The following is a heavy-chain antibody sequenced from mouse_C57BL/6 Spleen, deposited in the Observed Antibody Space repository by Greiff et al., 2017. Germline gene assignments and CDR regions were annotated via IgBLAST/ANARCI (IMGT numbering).Heavy chain of an antibody. CDR2: IYWDDDK. CDR1: GFSLRTSGMG. D-gene: IGHD1-1*01. V-gene: IGHV8-12*01. CDR3: ARRAHYYGSSYGYFDV. J-gene: IGHJ1*03. Sequence: QVTLKESGPGILQSSQTLSLTCSFSGFSLRTSGMGVSWIRQPSGKGLEWLAHIYWDDDKRYNPSLKSRLTISKDTSRNHVFLKLTSVDTADTATYYCARRAHYYGSSYGYFDVWGTGTTVTVSS.